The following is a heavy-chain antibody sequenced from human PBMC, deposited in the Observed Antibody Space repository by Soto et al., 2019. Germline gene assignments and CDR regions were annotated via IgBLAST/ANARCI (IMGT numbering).Heavy chain of an antibody. CDR1: GFTFSSYA. D-gene: IGHD3-9*01. V-gene: IGHV3-30-3*01. J-gene: IGHJ4*02. Sequence: VQLVESGGGVVQPGRSLRLSRVASGFTFSSYALHWVRQAPGKGLEWVAVTSYDGSNKYYADSVEGRFTISRDNSKNTLYLQTSSLTTDDTAMYYCARDWETSATGLIDSWGQGTLVTVSS. CDR3: ARDWETSATGLIDS. CDR2: TSYDGSNK.